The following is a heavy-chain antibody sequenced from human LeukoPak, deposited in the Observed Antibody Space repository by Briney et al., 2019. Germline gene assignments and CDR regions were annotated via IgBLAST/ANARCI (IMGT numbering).Heavy chain of an antibody. CDR3: ARSLGAYDSSGYYKDY. D-gene: IGHD3-22*01. CDR2: INPSGGST. V-gene: IGHV1-46*01. Sequence: GASVKVSCKASGYTFTSYYMHWVRQAPGQGLEWMGIINPSGGSTSYAQKFQGRVTMTRDTSTSTVYMELSSLRSEDTAVYYCARSLGAYDSSGYYKDYWGQGTLVTVSS. J-gene: IGHJ4*02. CDR1: GYTFTSYY.